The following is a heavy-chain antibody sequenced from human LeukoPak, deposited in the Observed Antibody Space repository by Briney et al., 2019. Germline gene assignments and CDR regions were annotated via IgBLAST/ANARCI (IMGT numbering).Heavy chain of an antibody. CDR3: ARKGVVITDYYYGMDV. D-gene: IGHD2-2*01. V-gene: IGHV3-30*04. Sequence: GRSLRLSCAASGFTFSSYAMHWVRPAPGKGLEWVAAISYDGSNTYYADSVKGRFTSSRNNSNNTLYLQMNSLRAEDTAVYYCARKGVVITDYYYGMDVWGQGTTVTVSS. J-gene: IGHJ6*02. CDR2: ISYDGSNT. CDR1: GFTFSSYA.